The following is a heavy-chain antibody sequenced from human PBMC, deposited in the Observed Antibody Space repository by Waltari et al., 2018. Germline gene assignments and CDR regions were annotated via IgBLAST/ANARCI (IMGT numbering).Heavy chain of an antibody. Sequence: QVQLQQWGAGLLKPSETLSLTCAVYGGSFSGYYWSWIRQPPGKGLEWIGEINHSGSTNYNPSLKSRVTISVDTSKNQFSLKLSSVTAADTAVYYCARGFPRRGAARPVLRLGYYFDYWGQGTLVTVSS. J-gene: IGHJ4*02. V-gene: IGHV4-34*01. CDR1: GGSFSGYY. CDR3: ARGFPRRGAARPVLRLGYYFDY. D-gene: IGHD6-6*01. CDR2: INHSGST.